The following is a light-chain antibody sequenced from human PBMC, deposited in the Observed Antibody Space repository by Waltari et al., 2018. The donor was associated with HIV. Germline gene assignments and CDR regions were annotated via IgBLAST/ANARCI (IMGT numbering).Light chain of an antibody. CDR2: WAS. CDR3: QQYYSIPPLT. Sequence: DIVMTQSPDSLAVSLGERATINCKSSQSVLYSSNNKNYLAWYQQKPGQPPRLLIYWASTRESGVPDRFSGSGSGTGFTLTISSLQAEDVAVYYCQQYYSIPPLTFGGGTKVEIK. J-gene: IGKJ4*01. V-gene: IGKV4-1*01. CDR1: QSVLYSSNNKNY.